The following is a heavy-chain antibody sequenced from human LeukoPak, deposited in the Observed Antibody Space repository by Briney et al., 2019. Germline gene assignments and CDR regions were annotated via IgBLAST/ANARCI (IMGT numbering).Heavy chain of an antibody. CDR1: GGSISSYY. V-gene: IGHV4-59*01. CDR3: AREVTSPMVRYMDV. CDR2: IYYSGST. Sequence: PSETLSLTCTVSGGSISSYYWSWIRQPPGKGLEWIGYIYYSGSTNYNPSLKSRVTISVDTSKNQFPLKLSSVTAADTAVYYCAREVTSPMVRYMDVWGKGTTVTVSS. D-gene: IGHD3-10*01. J-gene: IGHJ6*03.